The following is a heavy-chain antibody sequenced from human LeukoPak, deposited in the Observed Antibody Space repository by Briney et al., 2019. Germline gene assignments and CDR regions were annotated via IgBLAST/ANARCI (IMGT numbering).Heavy chain of an antibody. V-gene: IGHV3-30*02. CDR1: GFTFSSYG. J-gene: IGHJ4*02. D-gene: IGHD6-19*01. CDR2: IRYDGSNK. Sequence: GGSLRLSCAASGFTFSSYGMHWVRQAPGKGLEWVAFIRYDGSNKYYADSVKGRFTISRDNSKNTLYLQMNSLRAEDTAVYYCAKDLRRQWLVPFYFDYWGQGTLVTVSS. CDR3: AKDLRRQWLVPFYFDY.